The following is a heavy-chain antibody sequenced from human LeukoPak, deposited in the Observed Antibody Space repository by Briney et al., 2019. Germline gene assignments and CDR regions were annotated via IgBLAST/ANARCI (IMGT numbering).Heavy chain of an antibody. J-gene: IGHJ2*01. V-gene: IGHV4-59*01. CDR2: IYYSGNT. D-gene: IGHD3-22*01. CDR1: VGSINSYY. CDR3: ARDRDSSGLRDFDL. Sequence: PSETLSLTYTVSVGSINSYYWSWIRQPPGKGLEWIGYIYYSGNTNYNPSLKGRVSISIDTSKNQLSLQLSSVTAADTAVYYCARDRDSSGLRDFDLWGRGTLVTVSA.